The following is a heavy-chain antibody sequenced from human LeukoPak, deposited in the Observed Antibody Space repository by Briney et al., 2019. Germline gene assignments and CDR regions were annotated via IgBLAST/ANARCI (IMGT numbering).Heavy chain of an antibody. CDR1: GVTFSTYA. Sequence: AGTLSLTCAVYGVTFSTYASSWIRQPPGKGLEWISAIRSNGDRTYYANPVRGRFTISRDNSKDTVYLQINGLRVEDTAVYYCAREQSGTRGWYTVDYWGQGTLVTVSS. D-gene: IGHD6-19*01. CDR2: IRSNGDRT. CDR3: AREQSGTRGWYTVDY. V-gene: IGHV3-23*01. J-gene: IGHJ4*02.